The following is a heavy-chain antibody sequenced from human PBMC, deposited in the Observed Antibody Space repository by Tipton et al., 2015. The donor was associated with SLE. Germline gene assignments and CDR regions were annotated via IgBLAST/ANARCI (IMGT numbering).Heavy chain of an antibody. J-gene: IGHJ6*02. Sequence: TLSLTCTVSGGSISSYYWGWIRQPPGKGLEWIGSIYHSGSTYYNPSLKSRVTISVDTSKNQFSLKLSSVTAADTAVYYCARENNGGMDVWGQGTTVTVSS. V-gene: IGHV4-38-2*02. CDR3: ARENNGGMDV. CDR1: GGSISSYY. CDR2: IYHSGST. D-gene: IGHD1-14*01.